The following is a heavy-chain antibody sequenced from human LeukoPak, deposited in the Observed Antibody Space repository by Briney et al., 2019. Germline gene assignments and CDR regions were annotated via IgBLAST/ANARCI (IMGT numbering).Heavy chain of an antibody. V-gene: IGHV4-34*01. CDR3: ARDAGGYDGDY. CDR2: INHSGST. J-gene: IGHJ4*02. CDR1: GGSFSGYY. Sequence: SETLSLTCAVYGGSFSGYYWSWIRQPPGKGLEWIGEINHSGSTNYNPSLKSRVTMSVDASKNQFSLKLSSVTAADTAVYYCARDAGGYDGDYWGQGTLVTVSS. D-gene: IGHD5-12*01.